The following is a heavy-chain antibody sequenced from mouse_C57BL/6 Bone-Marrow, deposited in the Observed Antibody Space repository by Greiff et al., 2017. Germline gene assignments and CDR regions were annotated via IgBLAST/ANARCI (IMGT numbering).Heavy chain of an antibody. D-gene: IGHD2-3*01. CDR1: GYTFTSYG. J-gene: IGHJ3*01. CDR2: IYIGNGYT. CDR3: ARDGEYDGYPWFAY. V-gene: IGHV1-58*01. Sequence: EVKLMESGAELVRPGSSVKMSCKTSGYTFTSYGINWVKQRPGQGLEWIGYIYIGNGYTEYNEKFKGKATLTSDTSSSTAYMQLSSLTSEDSAIYFCARDGEYDGYPWFAYWGQGTLVTVSA.